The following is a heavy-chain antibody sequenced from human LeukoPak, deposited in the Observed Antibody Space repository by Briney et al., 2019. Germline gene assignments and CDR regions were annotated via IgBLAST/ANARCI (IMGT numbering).Heavy chain of an antibody. CDR2: ISSSSSYI. J-gene: IGHJ4*02. D-gene: IGHD3-3*01. CDR3: AKPIGIFGVVPCFDY. CDR1: GFTFSSYS. Sequence: PGGSLRLSCAASGFTFSSYSMNWVRQAPGKGLEWVSSISSSSSYIYYADSVKGRFTISRDNAKNSLYLQMNSLRAEDTAVYYCAKPIGIFGVVPCFDYWGQGTLVTVSS. V-gene: IGHV3-21*04.